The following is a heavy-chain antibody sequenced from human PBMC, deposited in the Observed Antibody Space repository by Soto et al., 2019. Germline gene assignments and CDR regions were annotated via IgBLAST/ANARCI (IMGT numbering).Heavy chain of an antibody. CDR3: ASSRSTLPRYGMDV. CDR1: GSSYTIYG. V-gene: IGHV1-18*04. J-gene: IGHJ6*02. CDR2: ISAYNGNT. Sequence: SVTVSCTASGSSYTIYGISWLRQAPGQGLEWMGWISAYNGNTNYAQKLQGRVTMTTDTSTSTAYMELRSLRSDDTAVYYCASSRSTLPRYGMDVWGQGTTVTVSS. D-gene: IGHD6-13*01.